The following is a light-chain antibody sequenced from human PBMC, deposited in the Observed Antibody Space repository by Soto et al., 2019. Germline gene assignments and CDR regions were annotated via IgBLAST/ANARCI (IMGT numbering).Light chain of an antibody. CDR3: LRHDLYPWT. V-gene: IGKV1-17*01. J-gene: IGKJ1*01. CDR2: AAS. CDR1: QSISSY. Sequence: DIQMTQSPSSLSASVGDRVTMTCRASQSISSYLNWYQQKPGKAPKLLIYAASTLQSGVPSRFSGSGSGTEFTLTISSLQPEDFATYYCLRHDLYPWTFGQGTKVDIK.